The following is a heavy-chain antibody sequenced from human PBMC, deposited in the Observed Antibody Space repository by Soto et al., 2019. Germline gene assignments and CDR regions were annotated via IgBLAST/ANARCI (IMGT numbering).Heavy chain of an antibody. CDR1: GFTFSSYA. CDR2: ISGSGGST. CDR3: AKVRPLDAYSSSSLYYYYGMDV. D-gene: IGHD6-13*01. J-gene: IGHJ6*02. Sequence: EVQLLESGGGLVQPGGSLRLSCAASGFTFSSYAMSWVRQAPGKGLEWVSAISGSGGSTYYADSVKGRFTISRDNSKNTLYLHMNRLSAEDTAVYYCAKVRPLDAYSSSSLYYYYGMDVWGQGTPVTVSS. V-gene: IGHV3-23*01.